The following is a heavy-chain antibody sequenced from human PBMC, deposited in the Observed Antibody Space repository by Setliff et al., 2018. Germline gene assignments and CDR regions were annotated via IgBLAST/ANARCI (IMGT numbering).Heavy chain of an antibody. D-gene: IGHD3-22*01. CDR2: IHRSGST. CDR3: ARRSPAYYSDSSGYFYDTSPYMDV. Sequence: SETLSLTCTVSDGSISTYYWSWIRQPPGKRLEWIGFIHRSGSTHYNPSLKSRVTISVDTSKNQFSLKLSSVTAADTAVYYCARRSPAYYSDSSGYFYDTSPYMDVWGKGTTVTVSS. CDR1: DGSISTYY. V-gene: IGHV4-59*08. J-gene: IGHJ6*03.